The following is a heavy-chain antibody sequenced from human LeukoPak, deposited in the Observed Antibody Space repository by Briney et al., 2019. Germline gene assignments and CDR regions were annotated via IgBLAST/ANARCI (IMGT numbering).Heavy chain of an antibody. V-gene: IGHV3-21*04. D-gene: IGHD5-24*01. J-gene: IGHJ4*02. Sequence: GGSLRLSCAASGFTFSSYSMNWVRQAPGKGLEWVSSISSSSSYIYYADSVKGRFTISRDNAKNSLFLQMNSLRAEDSAVYYCARDMGWLQFNYWGQGILVTVSS. CDR3: ARDMGWLQFNY. CDR2: ISSSSSYI. CDR1: GFTFSSYS.